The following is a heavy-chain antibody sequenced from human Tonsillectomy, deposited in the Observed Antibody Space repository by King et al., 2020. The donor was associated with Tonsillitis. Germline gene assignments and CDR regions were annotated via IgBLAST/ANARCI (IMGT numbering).Heavy chain of an antibody. Sequence: VQLVESGGGLVRPGGSLRLSCAASGFTFRSYSMNWVRQAPGKGLEWVSYISSGSSTIYYTDSVKGRFTISRDNAKNSLYLQMNSLRAEDTAVYYCARDFGTSGSYYGAFDIWGQGTMVSVSS. D-gene: IGHD1-26*01. CDR3: ARDFGTSGSYYGAFDI. CDR1: GFTFRSYS. V-gene: IGHV3-48*01. CDR2: ISSGSSTI. J-gene: IGHJ3*02.